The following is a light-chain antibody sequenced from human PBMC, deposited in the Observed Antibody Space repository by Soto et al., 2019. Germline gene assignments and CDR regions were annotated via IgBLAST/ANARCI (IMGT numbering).Light chain of an antibody. V-gene: IGKV1-6*01. CDR1: QGIGKG. Sequence: AIQMPKSPSSLSASVGARVTISGRASQGIGKGLGWYQQKPGKPPKVLIYGASNLQSGVPPRFSGSGSGIDFTLAISSLQPEDSATYYCLQDINYPWTVGQGTKVDIK. CDR3: LQDINYPWT. CDR2: GAS. J-gene: IGKJ1*01.